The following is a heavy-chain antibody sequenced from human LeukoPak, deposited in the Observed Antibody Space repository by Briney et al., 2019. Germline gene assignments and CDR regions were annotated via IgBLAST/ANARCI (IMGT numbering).Heavy chain of an antibody. J-gene: IGHJ4*02. CDR2: MNPNSGNT. Sequence: ASMKVSCKASGGTFSSYAISWVRQAPGQGLEWMGWMNPNSGNTGYAQKFQGRVTMTRNTSISTAYMELSSLRSEDTAVYYCAREASSGYDYWGQGTLVTVSS. V-gene: IGHV1-8*02. CDR1: GGTFSSYA. D-gene: IGHD3-22*01. CDR3: AREASSGYDY.